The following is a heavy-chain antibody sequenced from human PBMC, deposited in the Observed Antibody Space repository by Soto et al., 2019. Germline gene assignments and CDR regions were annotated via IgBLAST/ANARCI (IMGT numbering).Heavy chain of an antibody. J-gene: IGHJ4*02. Sequence: QVQLVESGGGVVQPGRSLRLSCAASGFTFSSYAMHWVRQAPGKGLEWVAVISYDGSDKYYADSVKGRFTISRDNSKNKMNLQMNSLRADDTAVYYCAKALGELSPDSYDYWGQGTLITVSS. CDR3: AKALGELSPDSYDY. V-gene: IGHV3-30*18. CDR2: ISYDGSDK. D-gene: IGHD3-16*02. CDR1: GFTFSSYA.